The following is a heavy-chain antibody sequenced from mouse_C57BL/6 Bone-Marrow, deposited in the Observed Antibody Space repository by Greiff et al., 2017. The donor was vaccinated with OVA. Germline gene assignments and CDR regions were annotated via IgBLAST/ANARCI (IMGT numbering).Heavy chain of an antibody. CDR2: IDPSDSYT. CDR1: GYTFTSYW. Sequence: QVQLQQPGAELVMPGASVKLSCKASGYTFTSYWMHWVKQRPGQGLEWIGEIDPSDSYTNYNQKFQGKSTLTVDKSSSTAYMQLSSLTSEDSAVYYCAREGYYGSLWYFDVWGTGTTVTVSS. CDR3: AREGYYGSLWYFDV. D-gene: IGHD1-1*01. V-gene: IGHV1-69*01. J-gene: IGHJ1*03.